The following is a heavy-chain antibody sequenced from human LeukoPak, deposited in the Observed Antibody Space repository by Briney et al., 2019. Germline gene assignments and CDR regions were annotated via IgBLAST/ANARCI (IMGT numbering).Heavy chain of an antibody. CDR3: AKVNPPRGGRSGWYEANDY. Sequence: GSLRLSCAASGFTFRSCVMSWVRQAPGKGLEWVSAIAAAGGGGYHADSVKGRFIISRDNFKNTLYLQMNSLRAEDTAVYYCAKVNPPRGGRSGWYEANDYWGQGTLVIVSS. CDR2: IAAAGGGG. V-gene: IGHV3-23*01. CDR1: GFTFRSCV. J-gene: IGHJ4*02. D-gene: IGHD6-19*01.